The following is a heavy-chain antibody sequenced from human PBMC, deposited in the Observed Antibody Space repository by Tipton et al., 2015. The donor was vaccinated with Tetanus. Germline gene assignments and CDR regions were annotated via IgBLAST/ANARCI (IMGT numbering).Heavy chain of an antibody. Sequence: LRLSCTVSGCTTSSDGVYWSWIRQHPGEGLEWIGYSSNSGRTNSNYVLKSRSTISQDTSKKQFSLRLTSVTAADTAVYYCARATNEFSKKGPFDSWGQGTLVIVSS. CDR2: SSNSGRT. D-gene: IGHD1-1*01. J-gene: IGHJ4*02. CDR1: GCTTSSDGVY. CDR3: ARATNEFSKKGPFDS. V-gene: IGHV4-61*08.